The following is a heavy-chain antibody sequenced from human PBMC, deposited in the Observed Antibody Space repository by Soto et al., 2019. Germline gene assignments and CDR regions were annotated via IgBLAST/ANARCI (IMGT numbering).Heavy chain of an antibody. CDR1: GFTFGNYG. CDR2: TSYDGNNK. J-gene: IGHJ4*02. D-gene: IGHD1-26*01. Sequence: QVQLVDSGGDVVQPGGSLRLSCTGSGFTFGNYGMHWVRQAPGKGLEWVASTSYDGNNKYYADSLKGRFTISRDNSKKMVYLQMASLGPEDTAVYYFAKGGGSARDFDYWGQGALVTVSS. CDR3: AKGGGSARDFDY. V-gene: IGHV3-30*18.